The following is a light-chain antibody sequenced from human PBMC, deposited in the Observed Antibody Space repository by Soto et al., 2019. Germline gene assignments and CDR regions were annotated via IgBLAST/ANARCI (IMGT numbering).Light chain of an antibody. CDR1: QSVSSI. V-gene: IGKV3-15*01. J-gene: IGKJ2*01. CDR2: GAS. Sequence: EIVMTQSPATLSVSPGERATLSCRASQSVSSILAWYQQKPGQAPRLLIYGASTRATGVPATFSGSGSGTEFTLTISSLQSEDFAVYYCQQYNNWPRTFGQGTKLEIK. CDR3: QQYNNWPRT.